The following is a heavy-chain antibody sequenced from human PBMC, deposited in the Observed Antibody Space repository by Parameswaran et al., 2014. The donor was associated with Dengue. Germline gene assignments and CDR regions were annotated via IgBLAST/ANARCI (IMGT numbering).Heavy chain of an antibody. Sequence: SETLSLTCAVYGGSFSGYYWSWIRQPPGKGLEWIGEINHSGSTNYNPSLKSRVTISVDTSKNQFSLKLSSVTAADTAVYYCARGPRGIVVVPAASRLDYWGQGTLVTVSS. V-gene: IGHV4-34*01. D-gene: IGHD2-2*01. CDR2: INHSGST. J-gene: IGHJ4*02. CDR1: GGSFSGYY. CDR3: ARGPRGIVVVPAASRLDY.